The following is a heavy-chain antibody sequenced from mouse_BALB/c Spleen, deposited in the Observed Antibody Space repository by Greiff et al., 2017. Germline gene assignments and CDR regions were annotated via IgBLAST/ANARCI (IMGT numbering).Heavy chain of an antibody. Sequence: EVKVVESGGDLVKPGGSLKLSCAASGFTFSSYGMSWVRQTPDKRLEWVATISSGGSYTYYPDSVKGRFTISRDNAKNTLYLQMSSLKSEDTAMYYCARKKLAYWGQGTLVTVSA. CDR1: GFTFSSYG. V-gene: IGHV5-6*01. CDR2: ISSGGSYT. CDR3: ARKKLAY. J-gene: IGHJ3*01.